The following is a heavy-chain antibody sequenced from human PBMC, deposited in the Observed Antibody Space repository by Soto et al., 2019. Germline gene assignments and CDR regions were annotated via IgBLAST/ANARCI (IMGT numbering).Heavy chain of an antibody. D-gene: IGHD1-26*01. CDR3: ASPRRENYCYYYGMDV. J-gene: IGHJ6*02. Sequence: QVQLVQSGAEVKKPGSSVKVSCKASGGTFSSYTISWVRQAPGQGLEWMGRIIPILGIANYAQKFQGRVTITADKSTSTAYMELSSLRSEDTAVYYCASPRRENYCYYYGMDVWGQGTTVTVSS. CDR2: IIPILGIA. CDR1: GGTFSSYT. V-gene: IGHV1-69*02.